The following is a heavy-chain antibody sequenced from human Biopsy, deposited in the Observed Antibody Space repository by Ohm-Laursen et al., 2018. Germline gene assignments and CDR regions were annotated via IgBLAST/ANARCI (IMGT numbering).Heavy chain of an antibody. D-gene: IGHD5-24*01. CDR1: GGPIDSYY. CDR2: IYFTGRT. V-gene: IGHV4-59*12. J-gene: IGHJ2*01. Sequence: SQTLSLTCTVSGGPIDSYYWSWIRQPPGKALEWIGYIYFTGRTSYNPSLKSRVTMSVNTSKKQFPLRLSSVTAADTAVYYCASAGYNPDWNFDLWGRGTRVTASS. CDR3: ASAGYNPDWNFDL.